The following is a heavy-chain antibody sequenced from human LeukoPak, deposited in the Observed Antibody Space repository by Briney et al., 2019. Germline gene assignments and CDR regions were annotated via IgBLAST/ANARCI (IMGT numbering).Heavy chain of an antibody. V-gene: IGHV5-51*01. CDR1: GSRFTSNW. D-gene: IGHD5-24*01. CDR2: IYPGDPDT. Sequence: GEPLKIPSMGSGSRFTSNWIGGVRQIPGKGLEWRGIIYPGDPDTRYNPSFQGQVAISPDKSISTAYLQWSSLKASDTAMYYCARGARDGYNAFDYWGQGTLVTVSS. CDR3: ARGARDGYNAFDY. J-gene: IGHJ4*02.